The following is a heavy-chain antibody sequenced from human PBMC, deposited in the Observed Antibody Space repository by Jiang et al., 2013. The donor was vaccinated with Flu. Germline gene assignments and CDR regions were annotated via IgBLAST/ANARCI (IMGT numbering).Heavy chain of an antibody. CDR1: GGSISSSSYY. D-gene: IGHD6-19*01. V-gene: IGHV4-39*01. CDR2: IYYSGST. CDR3: ARQSVADHYWYFDL. Sequence: PGLVKPSETLSLTCTVSGGSISSSSYYWGWIRQPPGKGLEWIGSIYYSGSTYYNPSLKSRVTISVDTSKNQFSLKLSSVTAADTAVYYCARQSVADHYWYFDLWGRGTLVTVSS. J-gene: IGHJ2*01.